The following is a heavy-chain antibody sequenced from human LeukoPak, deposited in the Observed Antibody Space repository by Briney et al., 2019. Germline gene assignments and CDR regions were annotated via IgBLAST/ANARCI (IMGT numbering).Heavy chain of an antibody. CDR2: RSYDGSNK. CDR3: ARYSSSSVY. Sequence: GGSLRLSCAASGFTLSSYAMHWVRQAPRKGLEWVAVRSYDGSNKYYADSVKGRFTISRDNSKNTLYLQMNSLRAEDTAVYYCARYSSSSVYWGQGTLVTVSS. CDR1: GFTLSSYA. J-gene: IGHJ4*02. V-gene: IGHV3-30-3*01. D-gene: IGHD6-6*01.